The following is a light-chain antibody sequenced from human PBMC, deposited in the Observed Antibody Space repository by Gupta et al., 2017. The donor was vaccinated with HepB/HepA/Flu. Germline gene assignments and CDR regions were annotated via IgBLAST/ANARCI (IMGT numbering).Light chain of an antibody. CDR1: NIRSKS. Sequence: SYELTQPLSLSVALGQTARITCGGNNIRSKSVHWYQQKPGQAPVLVNYRDDNRPSGIPERFSGSNSGNTATLTISRAQAGDEADYYCQVWDSSTYVLFGGGTKLTVL. CDR3: QVWDSSTYVL. CDR2: RDD. V-gene: IGLV3-9*01. J-gene: IGLJ2*01.